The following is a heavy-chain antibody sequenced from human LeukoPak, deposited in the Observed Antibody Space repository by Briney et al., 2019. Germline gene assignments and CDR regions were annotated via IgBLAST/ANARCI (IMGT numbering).Heavy chain of an antibody. Sequence: PSQTMSLTCTVSGGSISSGGYYWSWIRQHPGKGLEWIGYIYYSGSTYYNPSLKSRVTISVDTSKNQFSLKLSSVTAADTAVYYCAGLVGRYSSGLYYYYFDYWGQGTLVTVSS. J-gene: IGHJ4*02. CDR3: AGLVGRYSSGLYYYYFDY. V-gene: IGHV4-31*03. D-gene: IGHD3-22*01. CDR2: IYYSGST. CDR1: GGSISSGGYY.